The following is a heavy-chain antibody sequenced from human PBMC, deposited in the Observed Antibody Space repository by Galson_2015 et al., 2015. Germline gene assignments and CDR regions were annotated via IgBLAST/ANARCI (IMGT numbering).Heavy chain of an antibody. CDR2: INPNGGSA. J-gene: IGHJ3*02. Sequence: SVKVSCKASGYTFTSYYIHWVRQAPGQGLEWMGVINPNGGSASYSQNFQGRLTMTRDTSTSTLYMELSSLSSEDTAIYYCARGSGGYPVTDAFDIWGQGTMVTVAS. D-gene: IGHD3-22*01. V-gene: IGHV1-46*01. CDR1: GYTFTSYY. CDR3: ARGSGGYPVTDAFDI.